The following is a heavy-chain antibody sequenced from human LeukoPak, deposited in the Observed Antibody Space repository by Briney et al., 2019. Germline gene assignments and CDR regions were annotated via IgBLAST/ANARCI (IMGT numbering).Heavy chain of an antibody. CDR2: IYSSGSA. J-gene: IGHJ3*02. Sequence: PSETLSLTCTVSGGSISSGSYYWSWIRQPAGKGLEWIGRIYSSGSANYNPSLKSRVTISVHTSRNQFSLKLSSVTAADTAMYYCARGPYYYGGSAFDIWGQGTMVTVSS. CDR3: ARGPYYYGGSAFDI. CDR1: GGSISSGSYY. D-gene: IGHD3-10*01. V-gene: IGHV4-61*02.